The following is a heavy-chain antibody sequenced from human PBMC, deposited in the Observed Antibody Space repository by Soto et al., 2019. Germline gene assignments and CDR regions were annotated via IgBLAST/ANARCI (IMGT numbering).Heavy chain of an antibody. J-gene: IGHJ6*02. V-gene: IGHV1-69*01. CDR3: ARSQGSSTSLDIYYYYYYGMDV. Sequence: QVQLVQSGAEVKKPGSSVKVSCKASGGTFSSYAISWVRQAPGQGLEWMGVVIPISGTADYAQKFQGIVTITADESTSTAYMELSSLRSEATAVYYCARSQGSSTSLDIYYYYYYGMDVWGQGTTVTVSS. D-gene: IGHD2-2*01. CDR2: VIPISGTA. CDR1: GGTFSSYA.